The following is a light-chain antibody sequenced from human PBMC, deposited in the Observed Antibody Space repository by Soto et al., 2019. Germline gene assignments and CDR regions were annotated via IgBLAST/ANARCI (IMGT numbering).Light chain of an antibody. CDR2: VNN. J-gene: IGLJ3*02. V-gene: IGLV1-40*01. CDR1: SSNIGAGYD. Sequence: QSVLTQPPSVSGAPGQRVTISCTGSSSNIGAGYDVHWYQHLPGTAPKLLIYVNNNRPSGVPDRFSGSKSGTSASLAITGLRPEDEADYYCSSYTGSYTLMFGGGTKLTVL. CDR3: SSYTGSYTLM.